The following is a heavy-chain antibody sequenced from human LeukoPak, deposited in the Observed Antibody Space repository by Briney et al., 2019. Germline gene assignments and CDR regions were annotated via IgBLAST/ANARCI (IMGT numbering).Heavy chain of an antibody. CDR1: GFTVSSNY. D-gene: IGHD3-10*01. CDR2: ISGSGGST. Sequence: GGSLRLSCAASGFTVSSNYMSWVRQAPGKGLEWVSAISGSGGSTYYADSVKGRFTISRDNSKNTLYLQMNSLRAEDTAVYYCAKDRATSYYYYGMDVWGQGTTVTVSS. V-gene: IGHV3-23*01. J-gene: IGHJ6*02. CDR3: AKDRATSYYYYGMDV.